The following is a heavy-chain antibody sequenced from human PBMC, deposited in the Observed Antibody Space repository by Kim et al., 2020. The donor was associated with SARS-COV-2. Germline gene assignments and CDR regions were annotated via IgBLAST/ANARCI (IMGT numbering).Heavy chain of an antibody. CDR2: IYPGDSDT. CDR3: ARQIGTTRELTGDGFEY. J-gene: IGHJ4*02. CDR1: GYTFTNYW. Sequence: SLKISCKASGYTFTNYWIAWVRQMPGKGLEWLVIIYPGDSDTRYSPSFQGQVSISVDKSRSTAYLQWSSLKASDTAMYYCARQIGTTRELTGDGFEYWGLGSLVTVSS. V-gene: IGHV5-51*01. D-gene: IGHD3-9*01.